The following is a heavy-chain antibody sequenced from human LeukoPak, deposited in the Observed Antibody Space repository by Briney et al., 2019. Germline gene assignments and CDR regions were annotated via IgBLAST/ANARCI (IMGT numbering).Heavy chain of an antibody. CDR1: GGTFSSYA. CDR2: IIPIFGTA. D-gene: IGHD4-17*01. V-gene: IGHV1-69*06. Sequence: GASVKVSCKASGGTFSSYAISWVRQAPGQGLEWMGGIIPIFGTANYAQKFQGRVTITADKSTSTAYMELSSLRSEDTAVYYCVKRRGDNGSPDYWGQGTLVTVSS. CDR3: VKRRGDNGSPDY. J-gene: IGHJ4*02.